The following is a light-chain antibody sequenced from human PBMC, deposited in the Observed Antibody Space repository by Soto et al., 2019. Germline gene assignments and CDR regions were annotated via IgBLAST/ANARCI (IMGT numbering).Light chain of an antibody. CDR2: GTS. J-gene: IGKJ5*01. Sequence: EIVLTQSPGTLSLSPGERATLSCRASQSVSSSYLAWYQQKPGQAPRLLIYGTSSRATGIPDRFSGSVSGTDFTLTISRLEPEDFAVYFCKHYGGSLLVTFGPGTRLEIK. V-gene: IGKV3-20*01. CDR1: QSVSSSY. CDR3: KHYGGSLLVT.